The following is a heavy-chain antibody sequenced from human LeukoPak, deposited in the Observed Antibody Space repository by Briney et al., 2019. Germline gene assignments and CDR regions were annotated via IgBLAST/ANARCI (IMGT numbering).Heavy chain of an antibody. CDR1: DGSISSGDYY. V-gene: IGHV4-30-4*01. D-gene: IGHD4-17*01. CDR2: IYYSGST. CDR3: ARLTTVTTYYFDY. Sequence: SQTLSLTCTVSDGSISSGDYYWSWIRQPPGKGLEWIGYIYYSGSTYDNPSLKSRVTISVDTSKNQFSLKLSSVTAADTAVYYCARLTTVTTYYFDYWGQGTLVTVSS. J-gene: IGHJ4*02.